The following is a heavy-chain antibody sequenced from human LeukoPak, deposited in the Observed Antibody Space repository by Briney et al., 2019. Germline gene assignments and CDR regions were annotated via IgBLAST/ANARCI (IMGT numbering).Heavy chain of an antibody. CDR1: GYTFTSYY. CDR2: INPSGGST. V-gene: IGHV1-46*01. Sequence: ASVKVSCKASGYTFTSYYMHWVRQAPGQGLEWMGIINPSGGSTSYAQKFQGRVTMTRDMSTSTVYMELSSLRSEDTAVYYCARLTSPKATMIVVAKGWFDPWGQGTLVTVSS. CDR3: ARLTSPKATMIVVAKGWFDP. J-gene: IGHJ5*02. D-gene: IGHD3-22*01.